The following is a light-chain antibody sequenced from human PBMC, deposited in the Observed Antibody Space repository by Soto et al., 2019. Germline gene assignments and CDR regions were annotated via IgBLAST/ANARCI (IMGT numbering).Light chain of an antibody. V-gene: IGLV2-14*01. Sequence: QSVLTQPASVSGSPGQSITISCTGTSSDVGGYNYVSWYQQHPGKAPKLMIYEVSNRPSGVSNRFSGSKSGNTASLTISGLQAEDEADYYCATWDDSLNSPLFGGGTKLTVL. J-gene: IGLJ2*01. CDR3: ATWDDSLNSPL. CDR1: SSDVGGYNY. CDR2: EVS.